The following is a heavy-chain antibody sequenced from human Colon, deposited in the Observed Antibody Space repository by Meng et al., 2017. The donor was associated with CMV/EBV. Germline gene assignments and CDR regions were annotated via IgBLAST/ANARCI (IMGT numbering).Heavy chain of an antibody. J-gene: IGHJ4*02. CDR2: INHKSGDT. CDR1: ETVTDKE. CDR3: VRVGTLASTTWDGHDY. V-gene: IGHV1-2*06. D-gene: IGHD5-12*01. Sequence: ETVTDKEVQGGRQGTGQGREWRGRINHKSGDTKDAKKCQGRVTMTRDTSISTVYMELRTLTSDDTALVYGVRVGTLASTTWDGHDYWGQGTLVTVSS.